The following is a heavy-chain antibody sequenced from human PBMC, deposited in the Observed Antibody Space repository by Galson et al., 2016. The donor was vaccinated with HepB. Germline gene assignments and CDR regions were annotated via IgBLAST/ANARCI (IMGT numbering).Heavy chain of an antibody. CDR3: ARLFEQQLEWEDYWYFDL. CDR2: IYYSGST. J-gene: IGHJ2*01. CDR1: GGSISSGDYY. V-gene: IGHV4-31*03. Sequence: TLSLTCTVSGGSISSGDYYWSWIRQHPGKGLAWIGYIYYSGSTYYNPSLQSRVTISVDTSKTQFSLKLSSVTDADTAVYYCARLFEQQLEWEDYWYFDLWGRGTLVTVSS. D-gene: IGHD6-13*01.